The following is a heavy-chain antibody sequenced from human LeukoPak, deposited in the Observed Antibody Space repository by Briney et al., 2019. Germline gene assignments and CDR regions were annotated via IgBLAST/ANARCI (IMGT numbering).Heavy chain of an antibody. CDR3: ARGQGGNYYLNYFDY. V-gene: IGHV4-59*01. CDR1: GGSFSTYY. CDR2: FYYSGST. J-gene: IGHJ4*02. Sequence: SETLSLTCTVTGGSFSTYYWSWIRQPPGKGLEWIGHFYYSGSTNYNPSLKSRVTISVDTSRNQFSLKLTSVTAADTAVYYCARGQGGNYYLNYFDYWGQGALVTISS. D-gene: IGHD1-26*01.